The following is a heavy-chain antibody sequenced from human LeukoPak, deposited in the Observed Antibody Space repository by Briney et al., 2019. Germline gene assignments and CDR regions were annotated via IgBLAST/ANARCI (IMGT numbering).Heavy chain of an antibody. V-gene: IGHV3-33*01. Sequence: PGGSLRLSCAASGFTFSSYGMHWVRQAPGKELEWVAVIWYDGSNKYYADSVKGRFTISRDNSKNTLYLQMNSLRAEDTAVYYCARGRQTYYDFWSGYYTTFDYWGQGTLVTVSS. D-gene: IGHD3-3*01. CDR2: IWYDGSNK. J-gene: IGHJ4*02. CDR1: GFTFSSYG. CDR3: ARGRQTYYDFWSGYYTTFDY.